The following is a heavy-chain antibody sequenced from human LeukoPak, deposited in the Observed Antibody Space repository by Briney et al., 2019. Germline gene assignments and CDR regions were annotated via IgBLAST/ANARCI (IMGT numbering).Heavy chain of an antibody. V-gene: IGHV4-30-2*01. CDR1: GGSINSGGYY. CDR3: ARGALPAANWEERYFDY. D-gene: IGHD2-2*01. Sequence: PSQTLSLTCTVSGGSINSGGYYWSWIRQPPGKGLEWIGYINHSGSTYYNPSVKSRVTISVDRSKNQFSLKLSSVTAADTAVYYCARGALPAANWEERYFDYWGQGTLVTVSS. CDR2: INHSGST. J-gene: IGHJ4*02.